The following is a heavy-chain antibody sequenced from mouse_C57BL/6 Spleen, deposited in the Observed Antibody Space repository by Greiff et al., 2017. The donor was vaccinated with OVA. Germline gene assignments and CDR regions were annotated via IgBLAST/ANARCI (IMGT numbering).Heavy chain of an antibody. J-gene: IGHJ2*01. CDR2: IWTGGGT. V-gene: IGHV2-9-1*01. CDR3: ARGGPHSSGYGFDY. D-gene: IGHD3-2*02. CDR1: GFSLTSYA. Sequence: VHLVESGPGLVAPSQSLSITCTVSGFSLTSYAISWVRQPPGKGLEWLGVIWTGGGTNYNSALKSRLSISKDNSKSQVFLKMNSLQTDDTARYYCARGGPHSSGYGFDYWGQGTTLTVSS.